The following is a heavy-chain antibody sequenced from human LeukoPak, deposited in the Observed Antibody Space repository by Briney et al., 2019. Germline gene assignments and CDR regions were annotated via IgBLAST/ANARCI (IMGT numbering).Heavy chain of an antibody. CDR1: GYIFTSKW. V-gene: IGHV5-51*01. CDR2: IYPGDSDT. J-gene: IGHJ4*02. Sequence: GASLQISSKGSGYIFTSKWIGWVRPVPGKGLEWMGIIYPGDSDTRYSPSFQGQVSISPDKSISTAYLQWSSLKASDTAMYYCAIPPYDSSGYHGDYWGQGTLVTVSS. CDR3: AIPPYDSSGYHGDY. D-gene: IGHD3-22*01.